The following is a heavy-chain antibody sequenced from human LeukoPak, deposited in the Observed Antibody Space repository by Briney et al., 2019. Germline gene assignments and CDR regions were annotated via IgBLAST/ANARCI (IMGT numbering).Heavy chain of an antibody. D-gene: IGHD3-10*01. CDR2: MNPNRGNT. J-gene: IGHJ4*02. CDR1: GYTFTSYD. Sequence: ASVKVSCKASGYTFTSYDINWVRQATGQGLEWMGWMNPNRGNTGYAQKFQGRVTMTRNTSISTAYMELSSLRSEDTAVYYCARAPAYGSGSYYPFDYWGQGTLVTVSS. V-gene: IGHV1-8*01. CDR3: ARAPAYGSGSYYPFDY.